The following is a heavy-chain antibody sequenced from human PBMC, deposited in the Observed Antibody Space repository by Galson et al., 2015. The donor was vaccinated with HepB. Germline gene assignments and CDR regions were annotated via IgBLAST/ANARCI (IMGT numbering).Heavy chain of an antibody. CDR1: GFTFSSYS. Sequence: SLRLSCAASGFTFSSYSMNWVRQAPGKGLEWVSYISSSSSTIYYADSVKGRFTISRDNAKNSLYLQMNSLRAEDTAVYYCTTGGGSYWYYYALDVWGHGTTVTVSS. CDR2: ISSSSSTI. J-gene: IGHJ6*02. D-gene: IGHD1-26*01. CDR3: TTGGGSYWYYYALDV. V-gene: IGHV3-48*01.